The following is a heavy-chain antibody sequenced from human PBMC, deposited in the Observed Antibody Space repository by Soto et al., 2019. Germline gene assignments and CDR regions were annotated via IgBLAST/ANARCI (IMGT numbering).Heavy chain of an antibody. CDR1: AFTFSDYY. CDR2: ISSSGATI. Sequence: QAQLVESGGGLVKAGGSQRLSCTASAFTFSDYYMNWIRQAPGKGPEWVSYISSSGATIYYADSVKGRFAISRDNAKNILYLQMNNLRAEDTAVYYGARENRKVGDCSTTSCPFDDWGQGSLVTVSS. D-gene: IGHD2-2*01. J-gene: IGHJ4*02. CDR3: ARENRKVGDCSTTSCPFDD. V-gene: IGHV3-11*01.